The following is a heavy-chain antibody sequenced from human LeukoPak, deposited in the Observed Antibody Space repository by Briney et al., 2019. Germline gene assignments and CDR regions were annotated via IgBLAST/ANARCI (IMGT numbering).Heavy chain of an antibody. J-gene: IGHJ4*02. Sequence: PSETLSLTCTVSGDSISSSNWWSWVRQPPGKGLEWIGEIYHSGNTNYNPSLKSRVTMSVDKSKNQFSLKLSSVTAADTAVYYCAPSTTGTTGRRPLSLDYWGQGTLVTVSS. CDR2: IYHSGNT. CDR3: APSTTGTTGRRPLSLDY. V-gene: IGHV4-4*02. D-gene: IGHD1-1*01. CDR1: GDSISSSNW.